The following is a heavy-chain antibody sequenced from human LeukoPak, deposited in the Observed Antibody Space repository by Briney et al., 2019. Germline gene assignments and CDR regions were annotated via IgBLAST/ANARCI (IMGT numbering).Heavy chain of an antibody. D-gene: IGHD6-19*01. CDR3: ARDIGYSSGWFDY. CDR1: GGSFSGYY. CDR2: INHSGST. Sequence: SETPSLTCAVYGGSFSGYYWSWIRQPPGKGLEWIGEINHSGSTNYNPSLKSRVTISVDTSKNQFSLKLSSVTAADTAVYYCARDIGYSSGWFDYWGQGTLVTVSS. J-gene: IGHJ4*02. V-gene: IGHV4-34*01.